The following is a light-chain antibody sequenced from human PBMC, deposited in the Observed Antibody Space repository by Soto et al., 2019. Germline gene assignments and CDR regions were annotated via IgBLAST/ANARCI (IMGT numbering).Light chain of an antibody. CDR3: QKYNSAPLT. Sequence: EIPMTQSQSSLSASVGVRVTMICRASQGISNYLAWYQQKPGKVPKILIYAASTLQSGVPSRFSGSGSGTDCTLTISSLQPEDVATYYCQKYNSAPLTLGGGTKVDI. J-gene: IGKJ4*01. CDR1: QGISNY. V-gene: IGKV1-27*01. CDR2: AAS.